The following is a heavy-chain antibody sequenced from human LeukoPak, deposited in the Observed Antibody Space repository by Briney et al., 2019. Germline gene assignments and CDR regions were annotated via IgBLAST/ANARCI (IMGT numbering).Heavy chain of an antibody. CDR3: TRRDSSSWRYFDY. Sequence: SVKVSCKASGGTFSSYAISWVRQAPGQGLEWMGRIIPILGIANYAQKFQGRVTITADKSTSTAYMELSSLRSEDTAVYYCTRRDSSSWRYFDYWGQGTLVTVSS. J-gene: IGHJ4*02. D-gene: IGHD6-13*01. CDR2: IIPILGIA. V-gene: IGHV1-69*04. CDR1: GGTFSSYA.